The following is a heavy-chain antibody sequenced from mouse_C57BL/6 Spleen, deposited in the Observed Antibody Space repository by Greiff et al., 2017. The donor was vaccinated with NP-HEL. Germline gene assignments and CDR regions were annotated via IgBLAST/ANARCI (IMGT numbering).Heavy chain of an antibody. Sequence: QVQLKQPGAELVMPGASVKLSCKASGYTFTSYWMHWVKQRPGQGLEWIGDIDPSDSYTNYNQKFKGKSTLTVDKSSSTAYMQLSSLTSEDSAVYYCARALASYYGSKDFAYWGQGTLVTVSA. V-gene: IGHV1-69*01. CDR2: IDPSDSYT. J-gene: IGHJ3*01. D-gene: IGHD1-1*01. CDR1: GYTFTSYW. CDR3: ARALASYYGSKDFAY.